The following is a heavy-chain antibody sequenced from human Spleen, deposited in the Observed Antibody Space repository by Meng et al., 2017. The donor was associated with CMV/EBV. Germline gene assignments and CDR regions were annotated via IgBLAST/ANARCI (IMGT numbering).Heavy chain of an antibody. CDR2: INPYSDTT. CDR3: ARGPINTIFGMIRLSWFDT. D-gene: IGHD3-3*01. CDR1: GYTFSTHY. J-gene: IGHJ5*02. V-gene: IGHV1-46*01. Sequence: ASVKVSCKASGYTFSTHYMHWVRQAPGQGLEWMGIINPYSDTTRYAEKFQGRVTMTGDTSTSTVYMELSSLRSEDTAVYYCARGPINTIFGMIRLSWFDTWGQGTPVTVSS.